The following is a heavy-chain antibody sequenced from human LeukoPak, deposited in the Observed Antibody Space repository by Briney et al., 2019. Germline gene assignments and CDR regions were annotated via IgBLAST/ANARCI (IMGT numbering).Heavy chain of an antibody. V-gene: IGHV5-51*01. CDR3: ARRVVGATFGPYYFDY. J-gene: IGHJ4*02. CDR2: IYPGDSHT. D-gene: IGHD1-26*01. CDR1: GYSFSSYW. Sequence: GECLKISCKGSGYSFSSYWIGWVRQMPGKGLEWMGIIYPGDSHTRYSPSFQGQVTISADKSVSTAILQWSSLKASDTAMYYCARRVVGATFGPYYFDYWGQGTLVTVSS.